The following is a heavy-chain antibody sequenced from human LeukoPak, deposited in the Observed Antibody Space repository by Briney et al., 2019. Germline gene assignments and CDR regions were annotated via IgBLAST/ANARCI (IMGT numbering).Heavy chain of an antibody. Sequence: SETLSLTCTVSGGSISSSSYYWGWIRQPPGKGLEWIGSIYYSGSTYYNPPLKSRVTISVDTSKNQFSLKLSSVTAADTAVYYCARDHSSPLNWFDPWGQGTLVTVSS. J-gene: IGHJ5*02. D-gene: IGHD6-13*01. CDR3: ARDHSSPLNWFDP. V-gene: IGHV4-39*07. CDR1: GGSISSSSYY. CDR2: IYYSGST.